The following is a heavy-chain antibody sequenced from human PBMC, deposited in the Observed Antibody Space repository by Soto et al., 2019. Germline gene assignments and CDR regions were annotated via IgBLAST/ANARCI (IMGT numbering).Heavy chain of an antibody. CDR2: MSRTGDNT. V-gene: IGHV3-23*01. CDR3: AKDQSNSNPLYYFDF. D-gene: IGHD3-22*01. J-gene: IGHJ4*02. Sequence: EVQLLESGGGLVQPGESLRLSCAASGFTFSIYAMPWVRQSPGQGLEWVSSMSRTGDNTYYADSVKGRFTISRDNSKNTLYLQMNSLRAEDTAIYYCAKDQSNSNPLYYFDFWGPGTLVTVSS. CDR1: GFTFSIYA.